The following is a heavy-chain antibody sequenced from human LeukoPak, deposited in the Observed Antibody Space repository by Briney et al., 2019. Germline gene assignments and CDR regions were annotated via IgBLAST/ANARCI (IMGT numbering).Heavy chain of an antibody. Sequence: ASVKVSCKASGGFSSYTVHWVRQTPGQGFEWMGWISAYNGNTNYAQKLQGRVTMTTDTSTSTAYMELRSLRSDDTAVYYCARGYVDYVSKVDYWGQGTLVTVSS. CDR1: GGFSSYT. D-gene: IGHD3-16*01. V-gene: IGHV1-18*04. CDR2: ISAYNGNT. CDR3: ARGYVDYVSKVDY. J-gene: IGHJ4*02.